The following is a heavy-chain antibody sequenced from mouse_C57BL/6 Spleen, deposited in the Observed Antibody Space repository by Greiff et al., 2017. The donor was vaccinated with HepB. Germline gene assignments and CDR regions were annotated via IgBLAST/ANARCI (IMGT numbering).Heavy chain of an antibody. CDR2: IYPYNGVS. J-gene: IGHJ4*01. Sequence: EVKLMESGPELVKPGASVKISCKASGYSFTGYYMHWVKQSHGNILDWIGYIYPYNGVSSYNQKFKGKATLTVDKSSSTAYMELRSLTSEDSAVYYCADSFGYYAMDYWGQGTSVTVSS. V-gene: IGHV1-31*01. D-gene: IGHD3-2*01. CDR1: GYSFTGYY. CDR3: ADSFGYYAMDY.